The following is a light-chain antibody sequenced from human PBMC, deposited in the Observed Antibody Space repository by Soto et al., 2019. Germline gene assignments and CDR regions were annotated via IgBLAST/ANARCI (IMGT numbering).Light chain of an antibody. CDR3: QQYGSSPLWT. V-gene: IGKV3-20*01. CDR2: GAS. CDR1: QSVSSSY. J-gene: IGKJ1*01. Sequence: DIVLTQSPGTLSLSPGERATLSCRASQSVSSSYLAWYQRKPGQAPRLLIYGASSRATGIPDRFSGSGSGTDFSLTISRLEPEDFAVYYCQQYGSSPLWTFGRGTKVEIK.